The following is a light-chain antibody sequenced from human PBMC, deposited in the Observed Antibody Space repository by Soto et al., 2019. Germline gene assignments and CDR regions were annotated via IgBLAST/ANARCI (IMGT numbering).Light chain of an antibody. CDR3: QQLYSFPLT. CDR2: DAS. Sequence: DIQWTESPSFMSASIGDRVTITCRASQDFSNFLAWYQQKPGRAPKILMYDASTLQSGVPSRFSGSGSGTEFTLTISSLQNEDFATYYCQQLYSFPLTFGGGTKVDIK. V-gene: IGKV1-9*01. CDR1: QDFSNF. J-gene: IGKJ4*01.